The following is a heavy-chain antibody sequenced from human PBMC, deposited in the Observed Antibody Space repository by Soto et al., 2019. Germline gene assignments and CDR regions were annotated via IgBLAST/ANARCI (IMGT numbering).Heavy chain of an antibody. V-gene: IGHV3-30*18. CDR1: GFTFSSYG. CDR3: AKDPGSGVAVAGTDYYYGMDV. CDR2: ISYDGSNK. D-gene: IGHD6-19*01. Sequence: GGSLRLSCAASGFTFSSYGMHWVRQAPGKGLEWVAVISYDGSNKYYADSVKGRFTISRDNSKNTLYLQMNSLRAEDTAVYYCAKDPGSGVAVAGTDYYYGMDVWGQGTTVTVSS. J-gene: IGHJ6*02.